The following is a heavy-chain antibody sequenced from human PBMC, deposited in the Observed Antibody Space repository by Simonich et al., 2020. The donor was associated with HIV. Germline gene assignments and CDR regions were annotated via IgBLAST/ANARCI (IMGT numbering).Heavy chain of an antibody. Sequence: EYGGGLVQPGGSLKLSCAASGFTFSGSSMHWVRQASGKGLEWVGRIRSKANSYATTYAASVKGRFTISRDDSKNTAYLQMNSLKTEDTAVYYCAKDDGAAVANWYFDLWGRGTLVTVSS. J-gene: IGHJ2*01. CDR1: GFTFSGSS. V-gene: IGHV3-73*02. D-gene: IGHD5-12*01. CDR2: IRSKANSYAT. CDR3: AKDDGAAVANWYFDL.